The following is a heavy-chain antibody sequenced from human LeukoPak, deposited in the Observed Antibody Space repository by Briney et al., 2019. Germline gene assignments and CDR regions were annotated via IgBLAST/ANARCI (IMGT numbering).Heavy chain of an antibody. V-gene: IGHV6-1*01. CDR2: TYYRSKWYN. D-gene: IGHD3-22*01. J-gene: IGHJ4*02. CDR1: GDSVSSNSAT. Sequence: SQTLSLTCAISGDSVSSNSATWSWIRQSPSRGLEWLGRTYYRSKWYNDYAVSVKSRTTINPDTYKNQFSLQLNSVTPEDTAVYYCARAAIDTSGYYSFDYWGQGTLVTVSS. CDR3: ARAAIDTSGYYSFDY.